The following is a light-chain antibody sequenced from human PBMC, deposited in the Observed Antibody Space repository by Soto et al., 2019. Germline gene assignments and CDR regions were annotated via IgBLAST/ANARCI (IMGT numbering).Light chain of an antibody. J-gene: IGLJ1*01. CDR3: SSYTSRSTRV. Sequence: QSVLTQPPSASGTSGQRVTISCSGSRSNIGSNTVNWYQQFPGTAPKLLIYSSILRPSGVPDRFSGSKSGTSASLAISGLQPEDEADYYCSSYTSRSTRVVGTGTQCTVL. CDR1: RSNIGSNT. V-gene: IGLV1-44*01. CDR2: SSI.